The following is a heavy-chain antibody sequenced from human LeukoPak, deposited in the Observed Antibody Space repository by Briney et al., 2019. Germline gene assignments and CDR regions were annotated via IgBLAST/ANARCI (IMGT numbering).Heavy chain of an antibody. CDR2: IYYSGST. D-gene: IGHD2-15*01. V-gene: IGHV4-39*01. CDR3: ARGRTRVVVAADFDY. J-gene: IGHJ4*02. Sequence: SETLSLTCTVSGGSISSSSYYWGWIRQPPGKGLEWIGSIYYSGSTYYNPSLKSRVTISVDTSKNQFSLKLSSVTAADTAVYYCARGRTRVVVAADFDYWGQGTLVTVSS. CDR1: GGSISSSSYY.